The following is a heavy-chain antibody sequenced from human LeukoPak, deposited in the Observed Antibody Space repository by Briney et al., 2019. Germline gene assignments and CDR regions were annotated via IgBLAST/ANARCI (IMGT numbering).Heavy chain of an antibody. V-gene: IGHV4-34*01. J-gene: IGHJ4*02. CDR2: INHSGST. CDR3: ARLREGSPDC. CDR1: GGSISSYY. Sequence: PSETLSLTCTVSGGSISSYYWSWIRQPPGKGLEWIGEINHSGSTNYNPSLKSRVTISVDTSKNQFSLKLSSVTAADTAVYYCARLREGSPDCWGQGTLVTVSS.